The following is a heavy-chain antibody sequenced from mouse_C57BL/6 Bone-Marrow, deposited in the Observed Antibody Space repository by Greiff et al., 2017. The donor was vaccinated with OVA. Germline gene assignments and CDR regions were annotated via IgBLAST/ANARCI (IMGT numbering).Heavy chain of an antibody. V-gene: IGHV1-53*01. CDR2: LNPSNGGT. Sequence: QVQLQQSGTELVKPGASVKLSCKASGYTFTSYWMHWVKQRPGQGLEWIGNLNPSNGGTNYNEKVKSKATLTVDKSSSTAFMQLSCLTSESSAVYYFARYSTPRAMLYWGQGPSVTVSS. J-gene: IGHJ4*01. D-gene: IGHD2-5*01. CDR3: ARYSTPRAMLY. CDR1: GYTFTSYW.